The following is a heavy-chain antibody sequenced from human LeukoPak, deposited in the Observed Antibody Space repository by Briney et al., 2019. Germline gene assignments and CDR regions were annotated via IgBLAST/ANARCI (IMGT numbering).Heavy chain of an antibody. D-gene: IGHD6-13*01. CDR3: ATSTAAAGTD. V-gene: IGHV3-7*03. CDR2: IKQDGSEK. Sequence: PGGSLRLSCAVSGLSFRSYGMHWVRQAPGKGLKWVANIKQDGSEKYYVDSVKGRFTISRDNAQNSLYLQMNSLRAEDTAIYYCATSTAAAGTDWGQGTLVTVSS. J-gene: IGHJ4*02. CDR1: GLSFRSYG.